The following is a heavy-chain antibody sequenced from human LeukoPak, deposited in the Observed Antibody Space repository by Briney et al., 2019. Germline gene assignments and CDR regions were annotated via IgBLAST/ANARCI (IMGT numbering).Heavy chain of an antibody. CDR1: GYSISSGYY. CDR3: AGRSGSSSWYSLDY. CDR2: IYHSGST. V-gene: IGHV4-38-2*02. D-gene: IGHD6-13*01. Sequence: SETLSLTCTVSGYSISSGYYWGWIRQPPGKGLEWIGSIYHSGSTYYNPSLKSRVTISVDRSKNQFSLKLSSVTAADTAVYYCAGRSGSSSWYSLDYWGQGTLVTVSS. J-gene: IGHJ4*02.